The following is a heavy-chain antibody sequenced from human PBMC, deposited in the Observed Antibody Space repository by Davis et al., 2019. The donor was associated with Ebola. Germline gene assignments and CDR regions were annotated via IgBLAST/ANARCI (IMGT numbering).Heavy chain of an antibody. V-gene: IGHV3-23*01. D-gene: IGHD6-19*01. Sequence: PGGSLRLSCAASGFTFSSYAMNWVRQAPGKGLEWVSTISGSGGSAYYADSVKGRFTISRDNSKNTLYLQMNSLRAEDTAVYYCAKDQGWSSGWPRGIDYWGQGTLVTVSS. CDR1: GFTFSSYA. CDR3: AKDQGWSSGWPRGIDY. CDR2: ISGSGGSA. J-gene: IGHJ4*02.